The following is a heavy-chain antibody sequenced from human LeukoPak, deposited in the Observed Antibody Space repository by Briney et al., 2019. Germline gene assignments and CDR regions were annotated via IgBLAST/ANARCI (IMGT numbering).Heavy chain of an antibody. J-gene: IGHJ4*02. D-gene: IGHD3-16*01. Sequence: GGSLRLSCAASGFTLSSYSMNWVRQAPGKGLEWVSSISSSSSYIYYADSVKGRFTISRDNAKNSLYLQMNSLRAEDTAVYYCAKSMLGVPDYWGQGTLVTVSS. CDR3: AKSMLGVPDY. V-gene: IGHV3-21*01. CDR1: GFTLSSYS. CDR2: ISSSSSYI.